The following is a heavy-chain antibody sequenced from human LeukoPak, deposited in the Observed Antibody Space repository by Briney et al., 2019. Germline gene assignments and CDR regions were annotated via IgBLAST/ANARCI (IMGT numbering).Heavy chain of an antibody. V-gene: IGHV2-70*01. CDR2: IDWDDDK. Sequence: SGPTLVNPTQTLTXTCTFSGFSLSTSGMCVSWIRQPPGKALEWLALIDWDDDKYYSTSLKTRLTISKDTSKNQVVLTMTNMDPVDTATYYCARSTYYYDSSGYYVDAFDIWGQGTMVTVSS. CDR3: ARSTYYYDSSGYYVDAFDI. J-gene: IGHJ3*02. CDR1: GFSLSTSGMC. D-gene: IGHD3-22*01.